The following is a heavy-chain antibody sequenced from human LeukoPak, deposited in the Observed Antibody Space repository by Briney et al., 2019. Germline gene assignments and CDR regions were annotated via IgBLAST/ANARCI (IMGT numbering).Heavy chain of an antibody. CDR1: GFTFSTYA. D-gene: IGHD3-16*02. J-gene: IGHJ4*02. V-gene: IGHV3-23*01. Sequence: GGSLRLSCVASGFTFSTYAMNWVRQAPGKGLQWVSGISGSGGNTYYADSVKGRFTISRDNSKNTVYLQMNSLRVEDTAVYYCAKSLYGGCDYWGQGTVVTVSS. CDR2: ISGSGGNT. CDR3: AKSLYGGCDY.